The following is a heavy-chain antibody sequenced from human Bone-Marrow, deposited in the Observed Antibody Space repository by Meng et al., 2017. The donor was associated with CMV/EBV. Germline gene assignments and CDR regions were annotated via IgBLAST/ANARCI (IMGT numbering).Heavy chain of an antibody. CDR1: GGSFSGYY. V-gene: IGHV4-34*01. Sequence: SETLSLTCAVYGGSFSGYYWSWIRQPPGKGLEWIGEINHSGSTNYNPSLKSRVTISVDTSKNQFSLKLSSVTAADTAVYYCARGGYDFWSGYHNWFHPWGQGTLVTVSS. CDR3: ARGGYDFWSGYHNWFHP. J-gene: IGHJ5*02. CDR2: INHSGST. D-gene: IGHD3-3*01.